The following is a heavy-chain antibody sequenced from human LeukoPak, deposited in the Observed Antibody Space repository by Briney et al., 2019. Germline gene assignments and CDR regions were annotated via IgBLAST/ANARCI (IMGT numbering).Heavy chain of an antibody. V-gene: IGHV4-39*01. CDR1: GGSISNSAYQ. J-gene: IGHJ5*02. CDR3: ARQLHYYGSGNSNWFDP. Sequence: PSETLSLTCTVSGGSISNSAYQWGWIRQPPGKGLEWIGFVYNNGIIYSGPSLKTRVAISADTSKNQFSLNLSSVTAADTGIYYCARQLHYYGSGNSNWFDPWGQGVLVSVSS. D-gene: IGHD3-10*01. CDR2: VYNNGII.